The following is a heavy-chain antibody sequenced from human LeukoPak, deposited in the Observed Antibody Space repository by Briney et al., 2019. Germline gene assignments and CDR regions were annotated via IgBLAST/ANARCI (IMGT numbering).Heavy chain of an antibody. J-gene: IGHJ4*02. CDR1: GFTFSNYA. V-gene: IGHV3-30-3*01. CDR3: ARESGTTRIYFDY. Sequence: GGSLRLSCAASGFTFSNYAMSWVRQAPGKGLEWVAVISYDGSNKYYADSVKGRFTISRDNSKNTLYLQMNSLRAEDTAVYYCARESGTTRIYFDYWGQGTLVTVSS. D-gene: IGHD1-7*01. CDR2: ISYDGSNK.